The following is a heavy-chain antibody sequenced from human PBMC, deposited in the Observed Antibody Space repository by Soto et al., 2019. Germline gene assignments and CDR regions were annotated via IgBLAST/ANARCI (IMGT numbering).Heavy chain of an antibody. Sequence: PSQTLSLTCAISGDSVSSNSATWNWIRQSPSRGLEWLGKAYYRSKWYNDYAISVKSRITINPDTSKNQFSLQLNSVTPEDTAVYYCARDRVTYYYDTSGSLMAPYYYGMDVWGQGTMVTVSS. CDR3: ARDRVTYYYDTSGSLMAPYYYGMDV. V-gene: IGHV6-1*01. D-gene: IGHD3-22*01. CDR1: GDSVSSNSAT. J-gene: IGHJ6*02. CDR2: AYYRSKWYN.